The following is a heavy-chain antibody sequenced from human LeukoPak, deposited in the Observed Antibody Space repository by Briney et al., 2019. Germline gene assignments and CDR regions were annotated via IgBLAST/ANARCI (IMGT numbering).Heavy chain of an antibody. D-gene: IGHD6-19*01. J-gene: IGHJ4*02. CDR2: IIEGGDVK. Sequence: GGALRLSCAASGFTFSAYWMCGGRPAPGGGVGWGANIIEGGDVKYYVDSVEGGFTTSRDNTKNSLYLQITTVRADDTPVYYCARVGKNGWDFDHWGQGTLVTVSS. CDR1: GFTFSAYW. V-gene: IGHV3-7*01. CDR3: ARVGKNGWDFDH.